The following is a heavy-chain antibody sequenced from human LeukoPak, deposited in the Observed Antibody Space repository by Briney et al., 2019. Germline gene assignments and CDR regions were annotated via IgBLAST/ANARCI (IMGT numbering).Heavy chain of an antibody. CDR3: ARDRTPTYYYYMDV. CDR2: IKQDGSEK. J-gene: IGHJ6*03. V-gene: IGHV3-7*01. CDR1: GFTFSSYW. D-gene: IGHD1-1*01. Sequence: GGSLRLSCAASGFTFSSYWMSWVRQAPGKGLEWVANIKQDGSEKYYVDSVKGRFTISRDNAKNSLYLQMNSLRAEDTAVYYCARDRTPTYYYYMDVWGKGTTVTDSS.